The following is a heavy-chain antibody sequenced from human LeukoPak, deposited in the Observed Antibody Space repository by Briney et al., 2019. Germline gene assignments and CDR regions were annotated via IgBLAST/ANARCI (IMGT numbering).Heavy chain of an antibody. V-gene: IGHV4-30-4*01. CDR1: GGSISSGDYY. D-gene: IGHD2-2*01. CDR3: ARGHQDIVVVPAAHVPYYFDY. CDR2: IYYSGST. Sequence: SETLSLTCTVSGGSISSGDYYWSWIRQPPGKGLEWIGYIYYSGSTYYNPSLKSRVTISVDTSKNQFSPKLSSVTAADTAVYYCARGHQDIVVVPAAHVPYYFDYWGQGTLVTVSS. J-gene: IGHJ4*02.